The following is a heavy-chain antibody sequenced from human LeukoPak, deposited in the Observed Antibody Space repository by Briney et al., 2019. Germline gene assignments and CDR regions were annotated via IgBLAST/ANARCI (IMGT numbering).Heavy chain of an antibody. V-gene: IGHV3-30*02. CDR3: AKTLYSSSSGGIGY. CDR1: GFTFSSYG. Sequence: GGSLRLSCAASGFTFSSYGMHWVRQAPGKGLEWVAFIRYDGSNKYYADSVKGRFTISRDNSKNTLYLQMNSLRAEDTAVYYCAKTLYSSSSGGIGYWGQGTLVTVSS. D-gene: IGHD6-6*01. CDR2: IRYDGSNK. J-gene: IGHJ4*02.